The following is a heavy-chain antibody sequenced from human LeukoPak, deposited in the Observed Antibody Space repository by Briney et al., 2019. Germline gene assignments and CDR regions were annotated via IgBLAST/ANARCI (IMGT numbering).Heavy chain of an antibody. Sequence: SETLSLTCTVSGGSISRYYWSWIRQPPGKGLEWIGYIYYSGSTKYNASLKSRVTISVDTSKNQFSLKLSSVTAADTAVYYCARSEGSGSYFDYWGQGTLVTVSS. D-gene: IGHD3-10*01. J-gene: IGHJ4*02. V-gene: IGHV4-59*01. CDR1: GGSISRYY. CDR3: ARSEGSGSYFDY. CDR2: IYYSGST.